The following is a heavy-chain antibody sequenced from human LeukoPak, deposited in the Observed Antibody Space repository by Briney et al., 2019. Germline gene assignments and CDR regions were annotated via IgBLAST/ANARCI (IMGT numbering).Heavy chain of an antibody. J-gene: IGHJ4*02. V-gene: IGHV3-15*04. CDR1: GFIFSKAW. CDR3: TSALNLVLGELLGY. D-gene: IGHD3-16*01. CDR2: IETEAEDGTT. Sequence: PGGSLRLSCAASGFIFSKAWMAWVRQAPGKGLEWVGHIETEAEDGTTDYAAPVKGRFTISRDDAKSTLYLQMNSLNTEDTAVYYCTSALNLVLGELLGYWGQGTLVTVSS.